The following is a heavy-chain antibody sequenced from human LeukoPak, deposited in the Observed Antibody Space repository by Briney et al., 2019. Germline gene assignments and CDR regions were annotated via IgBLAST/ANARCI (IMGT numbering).Heavy chain of an antibody. D-gene: IGHD1-14*01. J-gene: IGHJ4*02. CDR1: GGSISSSSYY. V-gene: IGHV4-39*01. Sequence: SETLSLTCTVSGGSISSSSYYWGWIRQPPGKGLEWIGSMYYSGITHYNPSLKSRVTISVDTSKNQFSLKLSSVTAADTAVYYCARHGTISSESYFDYWGQGALVTVSS. CDR2: MYYSGIT. CDR3: ARHGTISSESYFDY.